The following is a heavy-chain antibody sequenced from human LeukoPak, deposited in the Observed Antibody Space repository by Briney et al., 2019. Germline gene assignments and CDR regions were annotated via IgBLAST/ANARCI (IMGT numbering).Heavy chain of an antibody. V-gene: IGHV4-39*01. CDR1: GGSISTRSYY. J-gene: IGHJ3*01. CDR2: IYYSRST. CDR3: ARQGDYWRAFDP. D-gene: IGHD1-1*01. Sequence: SETLSLTCTVSGGSISTRSYYWGWIRQPPGKGLEWIGSIYYSRSTYYNPSLKSRVTISADTSKNQFSLKLSSVTAADTAVYYCARQGDYWRAFDPWGQGTMVTVSS.